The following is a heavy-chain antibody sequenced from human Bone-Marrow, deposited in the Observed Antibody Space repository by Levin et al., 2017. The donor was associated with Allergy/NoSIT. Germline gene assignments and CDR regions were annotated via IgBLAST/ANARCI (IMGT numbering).Heavy chain of an antibody. Sequence: PGESLKISCAASGFTFSSYAMSWVRQAPGKGLEWVSAISGSGTTTYYADSVKGRFTISRDNSANTLHLQMNTLRADDTAVYYCARQSPSGYSSGRHWYFGLWGRGTLVTVSS. CDR2: ISGSGTTT. CDR3: ARQSPSGYSSGRHWYFGL. J-gene: IGHJ2*01. D-gene: IGHD6-25*01. CDR1: GFTFSSYA. V-gene: IGHV3-23*01.